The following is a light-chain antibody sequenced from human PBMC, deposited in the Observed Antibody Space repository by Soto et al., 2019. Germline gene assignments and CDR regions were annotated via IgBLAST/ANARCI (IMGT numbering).Light chain of an antibody. J-gene: IGKJ1*01. Sequence: EVGMTQSPATLYVSPGERATLSCRASQSGSSDLAWYQQKPGQVPRLLIYGASTRDTGIPAMFSGSGSGTEFTLTISSLHSEDFAVYDCQQYNNWPPWTFGHGTTVEFK. CDR1: QSGSSD. CDR2: GAS. CDR3: QQYNNWPPWT. V-gene: IGKV3-15*01.